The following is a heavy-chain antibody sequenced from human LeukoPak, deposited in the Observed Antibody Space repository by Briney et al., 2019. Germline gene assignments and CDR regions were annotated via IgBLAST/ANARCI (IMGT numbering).Heavy chain of an antibody. Sequence: TSETLSLTCTVSGGSTSNYYWNWVRQPPGKGLEWIGYLYYSGSTSYNPSLKSRVTISIDTSKNQVSLNLTSVTAADTAVYYCVRGRTLRGGDDYWGQGTLVTVSS. J-gene: IGHJ4*02. CDR3: VRGRTLRGGDDY. CDR1: GGSTSNYY. V-gene: IGHV4-59*01. CDR2: LYYSGST. D-gene: IGHD4-17*01.